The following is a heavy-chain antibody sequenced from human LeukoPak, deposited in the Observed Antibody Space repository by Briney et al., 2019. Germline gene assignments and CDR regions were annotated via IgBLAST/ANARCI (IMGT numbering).Heavy chain of an antibody. CDR2: IYYSGST. Sequence: PSETLPLTCTVSGGSISSYYWSWIRQPPGKGLERIGYIYYSGSTNYNPSLKSRVTISVDTSKNQFSLKLSSVTAADTAVYYCARVGPNSSGYFDFDYWGQGTLVTVSS. CDR3: ARVGPNSSGYFDFDY. J-gene: IGHJ4*02. V-gene: IGHV4-59*01. D-gene: IGHD3-22*01. CDR1: GGSISSYY.